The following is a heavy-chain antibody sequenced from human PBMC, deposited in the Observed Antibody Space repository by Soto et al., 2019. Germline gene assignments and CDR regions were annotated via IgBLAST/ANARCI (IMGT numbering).Heavy chain of an antibody. D-gene: IGHD3-22*01. CDR2: INHSGST. J-gene: IGHJ4*02. CDR3: ARDGDTSGYYCPFDY. Sequence: QVQLQQWGAGLLKPSETLSLTCAVYGGSFSGYYWSWIRQPPGKGLEWIGEINHSGSTNYNPSLKSRVTISVDTSKNQFSLKLSSVTAADTAVYYCARDGDTSGYYCPFDYWGQGTLVTVSS. CDR1: GGSFSGYY. V-gene: IGHV4-34*01.